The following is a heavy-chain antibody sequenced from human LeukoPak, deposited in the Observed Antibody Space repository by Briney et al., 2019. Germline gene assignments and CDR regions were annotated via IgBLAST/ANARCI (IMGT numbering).Heavy chain of an antibody. V-gene: IGHV3-7*01. D-gene: IGHD3-16*01. CDR3: ARDQGWGDY. J-gene: IGHJ4*02. CDR1: GFTFSDYW. CDR2: IKQDGSEK. Sequence: GGSLRLSCVASGFTFSDYWMSWVRQAPGKGLEWVANIKQDGSEKYYVDSIKGRFTISRDNAKNSLYVQMNNLRAEDTAVYYCARDQGWGDYWGQGALVTVSS.